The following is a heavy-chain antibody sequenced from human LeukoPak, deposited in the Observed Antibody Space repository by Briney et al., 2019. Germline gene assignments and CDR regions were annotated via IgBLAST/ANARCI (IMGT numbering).Heavy chain of an antibody. V-gene: IGHV3-9*01. CDR2: ISWNSGSI. D-gene: IGHD6-19*01. J-gene: IGHJ2*01. CDR1: GFTFDDYA. Sequence: PGGSLRLSCAASGFTFDDYAMHWVRQAPGKGLEWVSGISWNSGSIGYADSVKGRFTISRDNAKNSLYLQMNSLRAEDTALYYCAKDMVSSGWSRAYFDLWGRGTLVTVSS. CDR3: AKDMVSSGWSRAYFDL.